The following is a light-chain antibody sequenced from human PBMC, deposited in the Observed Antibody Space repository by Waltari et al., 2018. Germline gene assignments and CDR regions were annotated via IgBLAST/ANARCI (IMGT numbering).Light chain of an antibody. Sequence: QSVLTQPPSVSGAPGQRVTISCTGGSSNIGVHYDLHWYQQLPGTAPKLLIYGNSNRPSGVPDRFSGSKSGTSASLAITGLQTKDEAVYYCQSYDSSLSAVVFGGGTKLTVL. V-gene: IGLV1-40*01. J-gene: IGLJ3*02. CDR2: GNS. CDR1: SSNIGVHYD. CDR3: QSYDSSLSAVV.